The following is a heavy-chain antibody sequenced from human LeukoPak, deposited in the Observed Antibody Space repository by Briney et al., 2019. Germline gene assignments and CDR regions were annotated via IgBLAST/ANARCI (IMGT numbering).Heavy chain of an antibody. V-gene: IGHV4-59*01. Sequence: PSETLSLTCTVSGGSISSYYWSWIRQPPGKGLEWIGYIYYSGSTNYNPSLKSRVTISVDTSKNQFSLKLSSVTAADTAVYYCARAPYCSGGSCKKERTDYFDYWGQGTLVTVSS. D-gene: IGHD2-15*01. CDR1: GGSISSYY. CDR2: IYYSGST. CDR3: ARAPYCSGGSCKKERTDYFDY. J-gene: IGHJ4*02.